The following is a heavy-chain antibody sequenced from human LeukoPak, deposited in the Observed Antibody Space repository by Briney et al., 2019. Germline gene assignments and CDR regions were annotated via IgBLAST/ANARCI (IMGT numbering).Heavy chain of an antibody. D-gene: IGHD3-3*01. CDR2: INHSGST. Sequence: PSETLSLTCAVYGGSFSGYYWSWIRQPPGKGLEWIGEINHSGSTNYNPSLKSRVTISVDTSKNQFSLKLSSVTAADTAVYYCARGHGFLEWLSGSYYYYGMDVWGQGTTVTVSS. CDR3: ARGHGFLEWLSGSYYYYGMDV. J-gene: IGHJ6*02. V-gene: IGHV4-34*01. CDR1: GGSFSGYY.